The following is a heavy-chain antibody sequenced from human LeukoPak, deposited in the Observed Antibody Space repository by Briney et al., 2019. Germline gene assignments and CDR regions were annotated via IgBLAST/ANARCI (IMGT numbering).Heavy chain of an antibody. CDR2: INHSGST. Sequence: SETLSLTCAVYGGSFSGYYWSRIRQPPGKGLEWIGEINHSGSTNYNPSLKSRVTISGDTSKNQFSLKLSSVAAADTAVYYCARCRTGTTKWSWFDPWGQGTLVTVSS. J-gene: IGHJ5*02. CDR1: GGSFSGYY. CDR3: ARCRTGTTKWSWFDP. D-gene: IGHD1-1*01. V-gene: IGHV4-34*01.